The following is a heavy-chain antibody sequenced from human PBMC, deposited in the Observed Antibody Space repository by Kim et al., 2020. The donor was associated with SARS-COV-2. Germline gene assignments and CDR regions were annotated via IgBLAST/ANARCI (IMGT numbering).Heavy chain of an antibody. V-gene: IGHV4-39*01. CDR3: ARHSDSGYDFTNWFDP. CDR2: IYYSGNT. J-gene: IGHJ5*02. D-gene: IGHD5-12*01. CDR1: GGSISSSSYY. Sequence: SETLSLTCTVSGGSISSSSYYWGWIRQPPGKGLEWIGSIYYSGNTYYNPSLKSRVTISVDTSKNQFSLKLSSVTAADTAVYYCARHSDSGYDFTNWFDPWGQGTLVTVSS.